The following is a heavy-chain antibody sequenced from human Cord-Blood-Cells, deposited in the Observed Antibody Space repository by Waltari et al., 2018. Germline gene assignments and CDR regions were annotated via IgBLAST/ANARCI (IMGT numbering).Heavy chain of an antibody. CDR2: IYYSGST. Sequence: QLQLQESGPGLVKPSETLSLTCTVSGGSISSSSYYWGWIRQPPGKGLEWIGSIYYSGSTYHNPSLKSRVTISVDTSKNQFSLKLSSVTAADTAVYYCARGALYYYDSSCYYYWFDPWGQGTLVTVSS. CDR1: GGSISSSSYY. V-gene: IGHV4-39*01. J-gene: IGHJ5*02. CDR3: ARGALYYYDSSCYYYWFDP. D-gene: IGHD3-22*01.